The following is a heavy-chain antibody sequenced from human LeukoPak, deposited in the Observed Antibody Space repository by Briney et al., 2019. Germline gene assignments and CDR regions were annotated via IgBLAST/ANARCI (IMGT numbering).Heavy chain of an antibody. D-gene: IGHD5-18*01. CDR1: GGSINIYY. Sequence: SETLSLTRTVSGGSINIYYWSWIRQPAGKGREWIGRIYTSGSTNYNPSLKSRVTMSVDTSKNQFSLKLSSVTAADTAVYYCAREDTAMDFDYWGQGTLVTVSS. V-gene: IGHV4-4*07. CDR2: IYTSGST. CDR3: AREDTAMDFDY. J-gene: IGHJ4*02.